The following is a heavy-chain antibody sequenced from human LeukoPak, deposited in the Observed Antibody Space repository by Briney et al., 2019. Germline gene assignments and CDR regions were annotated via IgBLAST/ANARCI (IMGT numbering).Heavy chain of an antibody. CDR1: GFIFSNFD. D-gene: IGHD3-22*01. CDR2: ISASGDTA. V-gene: IGHV3-23*01. Sequence: GGSLRLSCATSGFIFSNFDMNWVRQAPGEGLEWVSGISASGDTAYYTDSVKGRFNISRDNSKNTLYLQMNSLRAEDTAVYYCAKDPASYYYDSSGYYYGGWGQGTLVTVSS. CDR3: AKDPASYYYDSSGYYYGG. J-gene: IGHJ4*02.